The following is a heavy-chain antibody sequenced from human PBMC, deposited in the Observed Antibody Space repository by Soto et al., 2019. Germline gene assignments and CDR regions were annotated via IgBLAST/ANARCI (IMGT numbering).Heavy chain of an antibody. CDR2: ISYDGMNK. D-gene: IGHD6-19*01. CDR3: ARDGSGWFFDY. J-gene: IGHJ4*02. V-gene: IGHV3-33*05. CDR1: GFIFSSYD. Sequence: GGSLRLSCAASGFIFSSYDMHWVRQAPGKGLEWVALISYDGMNKYDVDSVKGRFTISRDNSKNTLYLQMNSLRVEDTAVYYCARDGSGWFFDYWGQGTRVTSPQ.